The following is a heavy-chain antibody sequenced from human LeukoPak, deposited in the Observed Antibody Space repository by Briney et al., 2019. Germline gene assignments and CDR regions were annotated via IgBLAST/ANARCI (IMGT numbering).Heavy chain of an antibody. Sequence: TASETLSLTCTVSGGSISSYYWSWIRQPPGKGLEWIGYIYTSGSTNYNPSPKSRVTISVDTSKNQFSLKLSSVTAADTAVYYCARFTRPSGSFDYWGQGTLVTVSS. V-gene: IGHV4-4*09. CDR3: ARFTRPSGSFDY. CDR2: IYTSGST. CDR1: GGSISSYY. J-gene: IGHJ4*02. D-gene: IGHD3-10*01.